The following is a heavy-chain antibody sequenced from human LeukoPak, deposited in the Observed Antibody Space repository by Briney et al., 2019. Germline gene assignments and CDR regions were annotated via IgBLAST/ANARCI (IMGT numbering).Heavy chain of an antibody. Sequence: ASVKVSCKASGYTFTSYDINWVRQATGQGLEWMGWMNPNSGNTNYAQKFQERVTITRDMSTSTAYMELSSLRSEDTAVYYCAAGSGPGSYFDLWGRGTLVTVSS. J-gene: IGHJ2*01. V-gene: IGHV1-8*01. D-gene: IGHD3-10*01. CDR1: GYTFTSYD. CDR3: AAGSGPGSYFDL. CDR2: MNPNSGNT.